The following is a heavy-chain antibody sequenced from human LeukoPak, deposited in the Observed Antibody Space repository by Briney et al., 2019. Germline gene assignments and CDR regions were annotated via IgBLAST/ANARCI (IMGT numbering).Heavy chain of an antibody. Sequence: SETLSLTCTVSGGSISSSSNFWGWIRQPPGKGLEWIGSISYSGSAYYNPSLKSRVAISLDTSKNQFSLKLNSVTAADTAVYYCARWFCSGGSCRGAVDYWGQGTLVTVSS. D-gene: IGHD2-15*01. J-gene: IGHJ4*02. CDR3: ARWFCSGGSCRGAVDY. V-gene: IGHV4-39*07. CDR1: GGSISSSSNF. CDR2: ISYSGSA.